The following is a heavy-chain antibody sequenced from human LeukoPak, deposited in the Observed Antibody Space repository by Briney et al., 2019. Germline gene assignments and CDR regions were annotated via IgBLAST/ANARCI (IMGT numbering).Heavy chain of an antibody. Sequence: GGSLRLSCAASGFTFSIYAMSWVRQAPGTGLEWVSSISSRSDYTYYEDSVKGRFTISRDNSQNTLYLQMNSLRAEDTAIYYCAKDRPNYYESIGQYCRRDGDYWGQGTLVTVSS. V-gene: IGHV3-23*01. CDR2: ISSRSDYT. J-gene: IGHJ4*02. D-gene: IGHD3-22*01. CDR1: GFTFSIYA. CDR3: AKDRPNYYESIGQYCRRDGDY.